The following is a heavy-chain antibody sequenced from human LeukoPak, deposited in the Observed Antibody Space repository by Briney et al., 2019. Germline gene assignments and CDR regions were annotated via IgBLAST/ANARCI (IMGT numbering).Heavy chain of an antibody. CDR3: ATNAGVIGTRPHQRYYFDY. CDR2: INQDGTKK. V-gene: IGHV3-7*01. Sequence: GGSLRLSCAASGFTFNSSWMSWVRQAPGKGLEWVANINQDGTKKYFVDSVKGRFTISRDNAKNSLYVQMNSLRAEDTAVYYCATNAGVIGTRPHQRYYFDYWGQGALVTVSS. D-gene: IGHD6-6*01. CDR1: GFTFNSSW. J-gene: IGHJ4*02.